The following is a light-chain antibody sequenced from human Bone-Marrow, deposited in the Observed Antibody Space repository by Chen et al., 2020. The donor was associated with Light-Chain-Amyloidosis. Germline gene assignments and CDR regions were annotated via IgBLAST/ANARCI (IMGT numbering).Light chain of an antibody. Sequence: DIQITQSPSTLSASVGDTVTITCRASQNIIRWLAWLQQKPGKAPKVLIYKASTLDSGVPSRFSGSGSGTDFTFTITRLQPDDVATYYCQQYNSWPDTFGQGTKLEIK. CDR2: KAS. J-gene: IGKJ2*01. CDR1: QNIIRW. CDR3: QQYNSWPDT. V-gene: IGKV1-5*03.